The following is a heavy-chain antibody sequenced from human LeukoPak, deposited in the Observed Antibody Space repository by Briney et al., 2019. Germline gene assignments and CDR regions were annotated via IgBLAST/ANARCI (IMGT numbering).Heavy chain of an antibody. CDR1: GFTVSSNY. CDR2: IYSGGST. D-gene: IGHD6-13*01. V-gene: IGHV3-66*02. CDR3: ARDRYSSSWYWFDP. Sequence: GGSLRLSCAASGFTVSSNYMSWVRQAPGEGLEWVSVIYSGGSTYYADSVKGRFTISRDNSKNTLYLQMNSLRAEDTAVYYCARDRYSSSWYWFDPWGQGTLVTVSP. J-gene: IGHJ5*02.